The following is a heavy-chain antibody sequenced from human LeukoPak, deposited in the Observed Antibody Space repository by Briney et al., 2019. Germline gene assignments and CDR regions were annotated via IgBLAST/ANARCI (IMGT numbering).Heavy chain of an antibody. J-gene: IGHJ4*02. CDR2: IYYSGST. D-gene: IGHD3-10*01. Sequence: PSQTLSLTCTVSGGSISSGGYYWSWICQHPGKGLEWIGYIYYSGSTYYNPSLKSRVTISVDTSKNQFSLKLSSVTAADTAVYYCAREGSYGSAFDYWGQGTLVTVSS. CDR1: GGSISSGGYY. V-gene: IGHV4-31*03. CDR3: AREGSYGSAFDY.